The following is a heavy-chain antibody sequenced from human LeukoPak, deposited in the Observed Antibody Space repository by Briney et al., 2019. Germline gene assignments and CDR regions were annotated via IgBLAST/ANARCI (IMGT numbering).Heavy chain of an antibody. J-gene: IGHJ6*03. V-gene: IGHV3-30*02. CDR2: IRYDGSNK. D-gene: IGHD1-1*01. Sequence: GGSLRLSCAASGFTFSSYGMHWVRQAPGKGLEWVAFIRYDGSNKYYADSVKGRFTISRDNSKNTLYLQMNSLRAEDTAVYYCAKENDFYYYYYMDVWGKGTTVTISS. CDR1: GFTFSSYG. CDR3: AKENDFYYYYYMDV.